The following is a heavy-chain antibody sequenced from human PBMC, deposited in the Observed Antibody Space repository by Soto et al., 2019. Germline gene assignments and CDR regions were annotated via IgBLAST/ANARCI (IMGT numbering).Heavy chain of an antibody. CDR1: GFTFNYYW. Sequence: EVQLVESEGGLVQRGGSLRLSCAASGFTFNYYWMHWVRQAPGQGLMWVAHIQNDGSRTTYADSVKGRFTISRDNAKNTMYLQMNSLRAEDTAVYYFARGNLGGFDLWGQGTTVTVSS. J-gene: IGHJ3*01. D-gene: IGHD4-4*01. CDR3: ARGNLGGFDL. CDR2: IQNDGSRT. V-gene: IGHV3-74*01.